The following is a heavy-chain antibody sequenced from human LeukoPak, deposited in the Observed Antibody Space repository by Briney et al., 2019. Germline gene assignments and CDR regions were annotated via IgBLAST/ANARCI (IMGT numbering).Heavy chain of an antibody. J-gene: IGHJ4*02. CDR2: IYSSGST. CDR1: GGSISSYY. V-gene: IGHV4-59*08. CDR3: ARLASGSYGPLTPFDY. D-gene: IGHD1-26*01. Sequence: PSETLSLTCTVSGGSISSYYWSWIRQPAGKGLEWIGHIYSSGSTNYNPSLKSRVTISVDTSKNQFSLRLSSVTAADTAVYYSARLASGSYGPLTPFDYWGQGTLVTVSS.